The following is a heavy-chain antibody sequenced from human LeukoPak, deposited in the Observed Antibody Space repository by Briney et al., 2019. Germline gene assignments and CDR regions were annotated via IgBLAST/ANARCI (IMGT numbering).Heavy chain of an antibody. D-gene: IGHD3-10*01. CDR3: SFYNHGWYFEY. CDR1: GGSISSSTW. V-gene: IGHV4/OR15-8*02. J-gene: IGHJ4*02. CDR2: IWHSGNT. Sequence: SETLSLTCAVSGGSISSSTWWSWVRQPPGKGLEWIGEIWHSGNTNYNPSLNDRVTISIDKSINQFSLKLRSVTAADAAIYYCSFYNHGWYFEYCGQGTLVTVSS.